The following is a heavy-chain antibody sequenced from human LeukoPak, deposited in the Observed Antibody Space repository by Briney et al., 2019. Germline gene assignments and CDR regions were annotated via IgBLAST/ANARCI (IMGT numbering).Heavy chain of an antibody. CDR2: INWNGGST. J-gene: IGHJ3*02. CDR3: ARGYDFWSGYYPIDAFDI. V-gene: IGHV3-20*04. Sequence: GGSLRLSCAASGFTFDDYGMSWVHQAPGKGLEWVSGINWNGGSTGYADSVKGRFTISRDNAKNSLYLQMNSLRAEDTALYYCARGYDFWSGYYPIDAFDIWGQGTMVTVSS. D-gene: IGHD3-3*01. CDR1: GFTFDDYG.